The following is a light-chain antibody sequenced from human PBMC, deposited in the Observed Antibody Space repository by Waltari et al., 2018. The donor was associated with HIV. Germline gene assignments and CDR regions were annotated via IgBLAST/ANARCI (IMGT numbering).Light chain of an antibody. Sequence: EIVLTQSPVALSVSPGDIVPLPCRARESVGSFFAWYQQRPVKGPTLLMHGVSTRASGVSARFSGSGSGTEVNLTITSLQSDDSAIYFCQQFYYWPRTFGQGTKVEVK. CDR2: GVS. V-gene: IGKV3-15*01. J-gene: IGKJ1*01. CDR3: QQFYYWPRT. CDR1: ESVGSF.